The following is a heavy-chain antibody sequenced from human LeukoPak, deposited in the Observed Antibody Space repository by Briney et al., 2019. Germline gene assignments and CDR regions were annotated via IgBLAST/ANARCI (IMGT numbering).Heavy chain of an antibody. CDR1: GGSISSGGYS. CDR3: ARGGLGDYVWGSYRYGYFDY. V-gene: IGHV4-30-2*01. J-gene: IGHJ4*02. CDR2: IYHSGST. Sequence: SQTLSLTCAVSGGSISSGGYSWSWIRQPPGKGLERIGYIYHSGSTYYNPSLKSRVTISVDRSKNQFSLKLSSVTAADTAVYYCARGGLGDYVWGSYRYGYFDYWGQGTLVTVSS. D-gene: IGHD3-16*02.